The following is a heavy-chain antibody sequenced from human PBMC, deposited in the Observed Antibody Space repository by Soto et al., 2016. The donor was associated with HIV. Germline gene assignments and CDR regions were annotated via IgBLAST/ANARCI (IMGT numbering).Heavy chain of an antibody. CDR1: GFTFSRYG. J-gene: IGHJ3*02. CDR3: ARIEQVKGXFDI. D-gene: IGHD6-13*01. V-gene: IGHV3-33*01. Sequence: VQLVESGGGVVQPGRSLRLSCAASGFTFSRYGMHWVRQAPGKGLEWVAIIWYDGTNKYYADSVKGRFTISRDNSKNTVFLHMNSLRVEDTAVYYCARIEQVKGXFDIWGQGTMVTVSP. CDR2: IWYDGTNK.